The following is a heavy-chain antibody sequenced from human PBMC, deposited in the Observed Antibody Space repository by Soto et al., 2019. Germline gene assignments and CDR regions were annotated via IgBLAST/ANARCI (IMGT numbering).Heavy chain of an antibody. J-gene: IGHJ6*02. CDR1: GFTFSSYA. CDR3: ARDRAYDFWSGYLPYYYGMDV. V-gene: IGHV3-30-3*01. Sequence: SGGSLRLSWAASGFTFSSYAMHWVRQAPGKGLEWVAVISYDGSNKYYADSVKGRFTISRDNSKNTLYLGMNSLRAEDTAVYYCARDRAYDFWSGYLPYYYGMDVWGQGTTVTVSS. CDR2: ISYDGSNK. D-gene: IGHD3-3*01.